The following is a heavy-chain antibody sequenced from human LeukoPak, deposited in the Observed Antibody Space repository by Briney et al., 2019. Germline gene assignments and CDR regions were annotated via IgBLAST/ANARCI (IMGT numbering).Heavy chain of an antibody. Sequence: PGGSLRLSCAASGFTSSDYTMNWVRQAPGKGLEWVGQIKSKTDGGTTDYAAPVKGRFTISRDDSKNSLYLLMNSLKTEDTAVYYCTTEDYGDYVPDYWGQGTLVTVSS. CDR2: IKSKTDGGTT. V-gene: IGHV3-15*01. J-gene: IGHJ4*02. D-gene: IGHD4-17*01. CDR3: TTEDYGDYVPDY. CDR1: GFTSSDYT.